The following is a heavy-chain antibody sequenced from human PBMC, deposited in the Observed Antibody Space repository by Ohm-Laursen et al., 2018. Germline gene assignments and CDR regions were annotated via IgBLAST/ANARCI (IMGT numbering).Heavy chain of an antibody. D-gene: IGHD2-21*02. CDR2: ISAYNGNT. CDR1: GGTFSSYA. CDR3: ARVSRSCGGDCYSDY. J-gene: IGHJ4*02. V-gene: IGHV1-18*01. Sequence: ASVKVSCKASGGTFSSYAISWVRQAPGQGLEWMGWISAYNGNTNYAQKLQGRVTMTTDTSTSTAYMELRSLRSDDTAVYYCARVSRSCGGDCYSDYWGQGTLVTVSS.